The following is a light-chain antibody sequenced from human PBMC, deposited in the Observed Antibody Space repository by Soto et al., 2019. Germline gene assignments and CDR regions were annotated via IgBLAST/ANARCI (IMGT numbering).Light chain of an antibody. V-gene: IGKV1-8*01. J-gene: IGKJ4*01. CDR2: AAY. CDR1: QGITSH. Sequence: AIRMTQSPSSFSASTGDRVTITCRASQGITSHLAWYQQKPGKAPKLLIYAAYSLQSGVPSRFSGSGSGTDFTLTISSLQSEDFAIYYCQQYYSYPLTFGGGTKVDIK. CDR3: QQYYSYPLT.